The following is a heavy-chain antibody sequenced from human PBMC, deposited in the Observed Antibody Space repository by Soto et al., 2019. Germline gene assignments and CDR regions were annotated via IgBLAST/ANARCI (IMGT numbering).Heavy chain of an antibody. CDR2: MNPGSGDT. D-gene: IGHD3-16*01. J-gene: IGHJ5*02. CDR1: GYSFTNND. Sequence: ASVKVSCKASGYSFTNNDVSWVRQATGQGLEWMGWMNPGSGDTGYAQKFQGRVTMARDISIATAYMELSSLRSDDTAIYYCARMETFGSLNWFDPWGQGTLVTVSS. V-gene: IGHV1-8*01. CDR3: ARMETFGSLNWFDP.